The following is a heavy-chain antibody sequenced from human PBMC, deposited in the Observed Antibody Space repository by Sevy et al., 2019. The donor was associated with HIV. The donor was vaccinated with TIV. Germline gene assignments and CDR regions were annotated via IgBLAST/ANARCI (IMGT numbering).Heavy chain of an antibody. Sequence: GGSLRLSCAASGFTFSIYTMSWVRQAPGKGLEWVSTFCFGGSKIYYADSVKGRFTISRDNSRNTVYLQMNSLRADDTAVYYCAREGSTQPHDYRGQGTLVTVSS. V-gene: IGHV3-23*01. D-gene: IGHD3-10*01. CDR1: GFTFSIYT. CDR3: AREGSTQPHDY. J-gene: IGHJ4*02. CDR2: FCFGGSKI.